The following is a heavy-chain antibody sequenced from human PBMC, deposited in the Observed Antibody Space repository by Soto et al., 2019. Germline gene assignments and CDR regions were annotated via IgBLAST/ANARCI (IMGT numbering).Heavy chain of an antibody. D-gene: IGHD5-12*01. V-gene: IGHV4-39*01. CDR2: IHYRGST. CDR1: GGSISSSSYF. Sequence: QLQLQESGPGLVKPSETLSLTCTVSGGSISSSSYFWGWIRQPPGKGLEWIGNIHYRGSTYYNAAPKSRVTISVDMSKNQFSLKLSSVTAADSAVYSCARGIGYYFDSWGQGTLVTVSS. J-gene: IGHJ4*02. CDR3: ARGIGYYFDS.